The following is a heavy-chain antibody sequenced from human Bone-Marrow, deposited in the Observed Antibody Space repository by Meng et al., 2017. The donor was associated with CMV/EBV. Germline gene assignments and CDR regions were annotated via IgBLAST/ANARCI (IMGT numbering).Heavy chain of an antibody. J-gene: IGHJ5*02. CDR1: GFTFSSYG. Sequence: GESLKISCAASGFTFSSYGMHWVRQAPGKGLEWVAVIWYDGSNKYYADSVKGRFTISRDNSKNTLYLQMNSLRAEDTAVYYCAREIAAESDWNWFDPWGQGTRVTVSS. V-gene: IGHV3-33*01. CDR3: AREIAAESDWNWFDP. CDR2: IWYDGSNK. D-gene: IGHD6-13*01.